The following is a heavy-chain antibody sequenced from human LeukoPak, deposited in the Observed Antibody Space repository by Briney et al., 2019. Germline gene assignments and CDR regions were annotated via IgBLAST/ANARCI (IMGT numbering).Heavy chain of an antibody. J-gene: IGHJ4*02. CDR1: GGSFSGYY. Sequence: SETLSLTCAVYGGSFSGYYWSWIRQPPGKGLEWIGEINHSGSTNYNPSLKSRVTISVDTSKNQFSLKLSSVTAADTAVYYCARRYFSSTSCYAFDYWGQGTLVTVSS. CDR3: ARRYFSSTSCYAFDY. CDR2: INHSGST. D-gene: IGHD2-2*01. V-gene: IGHV4-34*01.